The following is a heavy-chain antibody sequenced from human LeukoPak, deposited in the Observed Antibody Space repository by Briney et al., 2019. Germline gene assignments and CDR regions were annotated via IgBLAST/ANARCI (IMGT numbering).Heavy chain of an antibody. CDR2: ISPSGGTT. J-gene: IGHJ4*02. V-gene: IGHV1-46*01. CDR3: AASPDYYDSSGYSYYFDY. Sequence: ASVKVSCKASGYTFSSYHMHWVRQAPGQGLEWMGIISPSGGTTSYAQKFQGRVTITRDMSTSTAYMELSSLRSEDTAVYYCAASPDYYDSSGYSYYFDYWGQGTLVTVSS. D-gene: IGHD3-22*01. CDR1: GYTFSSYH.